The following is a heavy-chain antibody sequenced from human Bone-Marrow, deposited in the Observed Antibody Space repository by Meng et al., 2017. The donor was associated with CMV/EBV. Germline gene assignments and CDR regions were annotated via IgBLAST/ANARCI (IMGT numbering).Heavy chain of an antibody. Sequence: SETLSLTCIVSGYSISSGYYWGWIRQPPGKGLEWIGSIHHSGSTYYNPSLKSRVTISLDTSKNQCSLKLSSVTAADTAVYYCARVGASYGGIDYWGQGTLVTFYS. D-gene: IGHD3-16*01. J-gene: IGHJ4*02. CDR3: ARVGASYGGIDY. V-gene: IGHV4-38-2*02. CDR1: GYSISSGYY. CDR2: IHHSGST.